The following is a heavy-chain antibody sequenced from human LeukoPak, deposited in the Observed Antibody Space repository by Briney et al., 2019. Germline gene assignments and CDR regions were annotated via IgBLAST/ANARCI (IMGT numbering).Heavy chain of an antibody. V-gene: IGHV3-64D*06. CDR3: VTRGGNIAVAGTGAFDI. J-gene: IGHJ3*02. Sequence: GGSLRLSCSASGFTFSSYAMHWVRKAPGKGLEYVSAISSNGGSTYYADSVKGRFTISRDNSKNTLYLQMSSLRAEDTAVYYCVTRGGNIAVAGTGAFDIWGQGTMVTVSS. CDR1: GFTFSSYA. CDR2: ISSNGGST. D-gene: IGHD6-19*01.